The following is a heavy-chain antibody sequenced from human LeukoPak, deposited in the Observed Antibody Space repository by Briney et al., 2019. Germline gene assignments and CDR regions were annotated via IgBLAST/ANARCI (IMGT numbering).Heavy chain of an antibody. D-gene: IGHD3-22*01. Sequence: GGSLRLSCAASGFTFSSYWMHWVRQAPGKGLVWVSRINSDGSSTSYADSVKGRFTISRDNAKNTLYLQMNSLRADDTAVYYCARVSLYYYDSSGYQDAFDIWGQGTMVTVSS. CDR3: ARVSLYYYDSSGYQDAFDI. J-gene: IGHJ3*02. CDR1: GFTFSSYW. V-gene: IGHV3-74*01. CDR2: INSDGSST.